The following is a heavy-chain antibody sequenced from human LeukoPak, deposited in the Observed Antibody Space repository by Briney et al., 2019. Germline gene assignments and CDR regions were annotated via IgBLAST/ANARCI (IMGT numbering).Heavy chain of an antibody. CDR3: ARDNYYDSSGYYGLGY. CDR1: GFTLDNYG. V-gene: IGHV3-20*04. D-gene: IGHD3-22*01. Sequence: GGSLRLSCSASGFTLDNYGMSWVRQAPGKGLEWVAGITWSGDRTGYADSVNGRFTISRDNAKDSLYLQMNSLRTEDTALYFCARDNYYDSSGYYGLGYWGQGTLVTVSS. CDR2: ITWSGDRT. J-gene: IGHJ4*02.